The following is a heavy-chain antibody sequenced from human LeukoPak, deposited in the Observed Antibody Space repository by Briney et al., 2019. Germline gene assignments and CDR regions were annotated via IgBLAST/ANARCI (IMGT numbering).Heavy chain of an antibody. J-gene: IGHJ4*02. Sequence: GGSLRLSCAASGFTFSGYWMSWVRQAPGKGPERVAHMNEDGSRKYFVDSVKGRFSISRDNTKNSLYLHMSSLRAEDTAVYYCARTVACHPHDYFDSWGQGSLVTVSS. CDR1: GFTFSGYW. D-gene: IGHD6-19*01. CDR2: MNEDGSRK. V-gene: IGHV3-7*01. CDR3: ARTVACHPHDYFDS.